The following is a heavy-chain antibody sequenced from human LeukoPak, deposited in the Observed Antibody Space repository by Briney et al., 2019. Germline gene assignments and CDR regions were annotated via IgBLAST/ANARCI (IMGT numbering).Heavy chain of an antibody. Sequence: GGSLRLSCADYGFTFRGCVRKWVSQGQGKGLGWVSYISSSGRTIYYADSVKGRFTISRDNAKNSLYLQMNSLRDEDTAVYYCAREGSGWSFDYWGQGTLVTVSS. CDR1: GFTFRGCV. V-gene: IGHV3-48*02. CDR3: AREGSGWSFDY. J-gene: IGHJ4*02. CDR2: ISSSGRTI. D-gene: IGHD6-19*01.